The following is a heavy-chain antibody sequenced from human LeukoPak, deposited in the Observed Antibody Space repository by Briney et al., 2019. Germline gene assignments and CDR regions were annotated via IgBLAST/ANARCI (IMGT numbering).Heavy chain of an antibody. J-gene: IGHJ3*02. CDR1: GGSFSGYY. CDR2: INHSGST. Sequence: SETLSLTCVVYGGSFSGYYWSWIRQPPGKGLEWTGEINHSGSTDYNPSLKSRVTISVDTSKNQFSLKLSSVTAADTAVYYCATTTVTTDAFDIWGQGTMVAVSS. D-gene: IGHD4-17*01. V-gene: IGHV4-34*01. CDR3: ATTTVTTDAFDI.